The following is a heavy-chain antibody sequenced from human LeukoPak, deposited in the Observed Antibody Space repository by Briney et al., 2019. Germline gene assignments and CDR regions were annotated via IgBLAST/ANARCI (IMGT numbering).Heavy chain of an antibody. Sequence: GSVKVSCKASGYTFTSYGISWVQQAPGHGLEWMGWISAYYGNTNYAQKLQGRVTMTTDTSTSTAYMELRSLRSDDTAVYYCARARLYYEKAFDIWGQGTRVSLSS. V-gene: IGHV1-18*01. CDR3: ARARLYYEKAFDI. CDR2: ISAYYGNT. CDR1: GYTFTSYG. J-gene: IGHJ3*02. D-gene: IGHD3-22*01.